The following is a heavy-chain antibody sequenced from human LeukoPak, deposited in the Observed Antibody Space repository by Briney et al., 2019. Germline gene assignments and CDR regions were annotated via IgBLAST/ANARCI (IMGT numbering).Heavy chain of an antibody. CDR1: GDSVSSNSAA. D-gene: IGHD4-17*01. Sequence: SQTLSLTCAISGDSVSSNSAAWNWIRQSPSRGLEWLGRTYYRSKWYNDYAVSVKSRITINPDTSKNQFSLQLNSVTPEDTAVYYCARAQFYTVTTENYYYYYYMDVWGKGTTVTVSS. V-gene: IGHV6-1*01. CDR2: TYYRSKWYN. CDR3: ARAQFYTVTTENYYYYYYMDV. J-gene: IGHJ6*03.